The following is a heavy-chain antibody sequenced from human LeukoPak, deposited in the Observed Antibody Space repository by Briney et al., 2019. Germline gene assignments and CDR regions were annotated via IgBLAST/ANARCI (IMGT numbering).Heavy chain of an antibody. CDR1: GGSFNTYY. V-gene: IGHV4-34*01. Sequence: SETLSLTCAVYGGSFNTYYWTWIRQPPGKGLEWIGDINHSGTTNYNPSLKSRVTMSVDTSNNQFSLRLTSVTAADTAIYYCGKGVGRPPGYWGQGTLVTVSS. J-gene: IGHJ4*02. CDR3: GKGVGRPPGY. CDR2: INHSGTT. D-gene: IGHD1-26*01.